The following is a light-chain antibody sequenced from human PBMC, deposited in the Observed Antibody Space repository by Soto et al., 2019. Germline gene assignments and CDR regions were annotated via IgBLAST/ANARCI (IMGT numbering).Light chain of an antibody. CDR2: GAT. Sequence: EIVMTQSPATLSVSPGGRATLSCRASQSISDTLSCYQHKPGEPPRLINYGATSRASGIPARFSGSGSGTEFTLTISSLQSEDFAVYYCQQYNNWPWTFGQGTKVDIK. CDR3: QQYNNWPWT. CDR1: QSISDT. J-gene: IGKJ1*01. V-gene: IGKV3-15*01.